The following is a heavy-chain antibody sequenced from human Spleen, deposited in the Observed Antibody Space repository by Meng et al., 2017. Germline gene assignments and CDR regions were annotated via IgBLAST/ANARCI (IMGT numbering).Heavy chain of an antibody. D-gene: IGHD6-19*01. CDR2: INTDGSTT. CDR3: ARESAFSGWSSFDY. Sequence: GGSLRLSCAASGFTFSGHWMHWVRQAPGKGLVWVSRINTDGSTTTYADSVKGRFTISRDNAKNTPYLQMNSLRAEDTAVYYCARESAFSGWSSFDYWGQGTLVTVSS. J-gene: IGHJ4*02. V-gene: IGHV3-74*01. CDR1: GFTFSGHW.